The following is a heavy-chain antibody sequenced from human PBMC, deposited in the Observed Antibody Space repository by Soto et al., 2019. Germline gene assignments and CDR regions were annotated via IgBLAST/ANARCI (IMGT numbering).Heavy chain of an antibody. CDR2: INTDVRER. CDR3: ARGAS. V-gene: IGHV3-7*01. J-gene: IGHJ5*02. Sequence: DVQLVESGGGLVQPGGSLRLSCAASGFTFSSRWMSWVRQSPGKGLEWVANINTDVRERYYVDSVRGRSTTSRDNAETSLYLQMNSLRAEDTAVYYCARGASWGQGTQVTVSS. CDR1: GFTFSSRW.